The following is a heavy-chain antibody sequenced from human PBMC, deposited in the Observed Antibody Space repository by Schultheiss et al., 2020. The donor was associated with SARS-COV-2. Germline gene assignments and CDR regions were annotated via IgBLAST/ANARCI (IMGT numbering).Heavy chain of an antibody. V-gene: IGHV3-33*01. J-gene: IGHJ4*02. CDR2: LWYDESNK. Sequence: GGSLRLSCSLSGFTFSNYGMHWVRQAPGKGLEWVAFLWYDESNKYYADSVKGRFTISRDNSKSTLYLQMNSLRAEDTAVYYCARDPAFYYFDYWGQGTLVTVSS. CDR1: GFTFSNYG. CDR3: ARDPAFYYFDY.